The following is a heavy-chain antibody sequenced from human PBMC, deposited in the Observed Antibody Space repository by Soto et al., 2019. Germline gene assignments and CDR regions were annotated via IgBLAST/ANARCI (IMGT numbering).Heavy chain of an antibody. CDR3: ARRKGHYYDSSGYHYYFDY. V-gene: IGHV1-2*02. Sequence: ASVKVSCKASGYTFTGYYMHWVRQAPGQGLEWMGWINPNSGGTKSAQKFQGRVTMTRDTSISTAYMELSRLRSDDTAVYYCARRKGHYYDSSGYHYYFDYWGQGTLVTVSS. D-gene: IGHD3-22*01. CDR2: INPNSGGT. CDR1: GYTFTGYY. J-gene: IGHJ4*02.